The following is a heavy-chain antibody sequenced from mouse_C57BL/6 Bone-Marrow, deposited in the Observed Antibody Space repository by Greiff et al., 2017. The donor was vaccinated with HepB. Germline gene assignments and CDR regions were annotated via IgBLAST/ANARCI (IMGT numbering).Heavy chain of an antibody. CDR3: AREAPSTTVVAKDYAMDY. CDR1: GYSITSGYY. Sequence: DVKLQESGPGLVKPSQSLSLTCSVTGYSITSGYYWNWIRQFPGNKLEWMGYISYDGSNNYNPSLKNRISITRDTSKNQFFLKLNSVTTEDTATYYCAREAPSTTVVAKDYAMDYWGQGTSVTVSS. J-gene: IGHJ4*01. CDR2: ISYDGSN. V-gene: IGHV3-6*01. D-gene: IGHD1-1*01.